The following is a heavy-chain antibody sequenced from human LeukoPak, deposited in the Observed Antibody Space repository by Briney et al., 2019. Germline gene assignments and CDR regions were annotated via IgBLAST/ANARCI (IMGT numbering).Heavy chain of an antibody. J-gene: IGHJ3*02. CDR3: ASHSSGWFPDAFDI. Sequence: PGGSLRLSCAASGFTFSSYSMNWVRQAPGKGLEWVSSISSSSSYIYYADSVKGRFTISRDNAKNSLYLQMNSLRAEDTALYHCASHSSGWFPDAFDIWGQGTMVTVSS. D-gene: IGHD6-19*01. CDR1: GFTFSSYS. CDR2: ISSSSSYI. V-gene: IGHV3-21*04.